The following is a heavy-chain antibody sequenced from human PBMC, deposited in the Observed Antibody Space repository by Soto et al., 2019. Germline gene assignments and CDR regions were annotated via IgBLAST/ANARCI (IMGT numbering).Heavy chain of an antibody. CDR2: IGGGNDISR. J-gene: IGHJ5*02. Sequence: EVQLSESGGGLVQPGGSLTLSCAASGFNFSPYAMSWVRQAPGRGLEWVSGIGGGNDISRHYKDSVEGRFTISRDNSKNLLYFDMNNLRVEDTGVYYCTKVPSRTPRAFCDHWGQGIMVTVSS. CDR3: TKVPSRTPRAFCDH. D-gene: IGHD3-3*01. V-gene: IGHV3-23*01. CDR1: GFNFSPYA.